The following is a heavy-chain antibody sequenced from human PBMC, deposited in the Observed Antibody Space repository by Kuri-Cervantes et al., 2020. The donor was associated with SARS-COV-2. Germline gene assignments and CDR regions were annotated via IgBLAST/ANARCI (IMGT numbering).Heavy chain of an antibody. CDR1: GFTFSNAW. CDR2: IKSKTDGGTT. D-gene: IGHD2-2*01. CDR3: AKGGSQIVVVPAATLCYFDY. V-gene: IGHV3-15*01. J-gene: IGHJ4*02. Sequence: GESLKISCAASGFTFSNAWMSWVRQAPGKGLEWVGRIKSKTDGGTTDYAAPVKGRFTISRDDSKNTLYLQMNSLKTEDTAVYYCAKGGSQIVVVPAATLCYFDYWGQGTLVTVSS.